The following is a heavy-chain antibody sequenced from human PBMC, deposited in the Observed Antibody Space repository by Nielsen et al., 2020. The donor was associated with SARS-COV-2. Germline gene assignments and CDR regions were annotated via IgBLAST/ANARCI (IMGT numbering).Heavy chain of an antibody. CDR3: ARADPVDYGDYVNDAFDI. D-gene: IGHD4-17*01. CDR2: IYYSGST. Sequence: SETLSLTCTVSGGSISSYYWSWIRQPPGKGLEWIGYIYYSGSTNYNPSLKSRVTISVDTSKNQFSLKLSSVTAADTAVYYCARADPVDYGDYVNDAFDIWGQGTMVTVSS. V-gene: IGHV4-59*12. J-gene: IGHJ3*02. CDR1: GGSISSYY.